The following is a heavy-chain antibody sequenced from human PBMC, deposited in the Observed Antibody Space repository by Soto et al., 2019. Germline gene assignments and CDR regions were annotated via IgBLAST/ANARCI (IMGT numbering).Heavy chain of an antibody. D-gene: IGHD3-22*01. CDR1: GGSISSGGYS. J-gene: IGHJ4*02. CDR2: IYHSGST. CDR3: ARGGVDYYDSSGYYFYPYSFEY. V-gene: IGHV4-30-2*01. Sequence: SETLSLTCAVSGGSISSGGYSWSWIRQPPGKGLEWIGYIYHSGSTYYNPSLKSRVTISVDRSKNQFSLKLSSVTAADTAVYYCARGGVDYYDSSGYYFYPYSFEYWGQGTLVTVSS.